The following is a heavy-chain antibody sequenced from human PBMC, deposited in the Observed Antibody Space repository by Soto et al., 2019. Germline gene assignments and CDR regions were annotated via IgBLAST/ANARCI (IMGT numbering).Heavy chain of an antibody. V-gene: IGHV4-30-4*01. Sequence: QVQLQESGPGLVKPSQTLSLTCTVSGGSISSGDYYWSWIRQPPGKGLEWIGYIYYSGSTYYNPSLKSRVSISVDTSKNQFSLKLSSVTAADTAVYYCARAPTWTNNWFDPWGQGTLVTVSS. J-gene: IGHJ5*02. CDR2: IYYSGST. CDR1: GGSISSGDYY. CDR3: ARAPTWTNNWFDP. D-gene: IGHD3-3*01.